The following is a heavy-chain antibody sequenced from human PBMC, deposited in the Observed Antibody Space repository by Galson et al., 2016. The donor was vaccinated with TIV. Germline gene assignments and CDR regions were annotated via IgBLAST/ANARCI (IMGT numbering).Heavy chain of an antibody. V-gene: IGHV1-69*02. Sequence: SVKVSCKASGSIFSSYTIFWVRQAPGQGLEWMGRIIPIIGMTNYAQKFRGRVTITADTSTNTAYMELGSLRSEDTAIYYCARAGVGAARDGGDYWGQGTLVTVSS. CDR3: ARAGVGAARDGGDY. CDR2: IIPIIGMT. J-gene: IGHJ4*02. D-gene: IGHD6-6*01. CDR1: GSIFSSYT.